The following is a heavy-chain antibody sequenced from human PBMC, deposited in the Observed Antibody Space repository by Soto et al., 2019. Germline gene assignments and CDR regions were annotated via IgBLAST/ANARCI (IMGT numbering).Heavy chain of an antibody. CDR2: MNPNSGNT. V-gene: IGHV1-8*01. D-gene: IGHD3-10*01. CDR1: GYTFTSYD. J-gene: IGHJ6*03. Sequence: ASVKVSCKASGYTFTSYDINWVRQATGQGLEWMGWMNPNSGNTGYAQKFQGRVTMTRNTPISTAYMELSSLRSEDTAVHYCARVDAGMVRGVNPSYYYYYYMDVWGKGTTVTVSS. CDR3: ARVDAGMVRGVNPSYYYYYYMDV.